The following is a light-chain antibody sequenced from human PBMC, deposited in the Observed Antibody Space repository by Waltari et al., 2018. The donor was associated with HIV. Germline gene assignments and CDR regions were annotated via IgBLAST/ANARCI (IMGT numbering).Light chain of an antibody. V-gene: IGKV3-15*01. Sequence: TQSPATLSVSPGESASLSCRASRSVGSNLAWYQQRPGQAPRLFISGASTRATGIPPRFSGSGSGTEFTLTISSLQSEDFAVYYCQQCKDHTEWLSFGGGTKVEIK. J-gene: IGKJ4*01. CDR1: RSVGSN. CDR2: GAS. CDR3: QQCKDHTEWLS.